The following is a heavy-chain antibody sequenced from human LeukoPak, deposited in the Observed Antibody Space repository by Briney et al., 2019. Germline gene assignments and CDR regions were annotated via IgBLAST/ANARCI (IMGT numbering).Heavy chain of an antibody. CDR1: GGSISSYY. J-gene: IGHJ4*02. Sequence: SETLSLTCTVSGGSISSYYWSWIRQPPGKGLEWIGYIYYSGSTNYNPSLKSRVTISVGTSKNQFSLKLSSVTAADTAVYYCARSTDYYYGSGSYYHFDYWGQGTLVTVSS. CDR3: ARSTDYYYGSGSYYHFDY. CDR2: IYYSGST. V-gene: IGHV4-59*01. D-gene: IGHD3-10*01.